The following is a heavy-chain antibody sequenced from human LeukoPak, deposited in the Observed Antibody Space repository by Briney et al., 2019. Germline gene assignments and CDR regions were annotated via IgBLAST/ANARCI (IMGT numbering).Heavy chain of an antibody. CDR3: ARGRGHPYTEAGLANSDWFADH. J-gene: IGHJ5*02. Sequence: PSETLSLTCSVSGASISSSSYYWGWVRQPPGEGLECIGSIFYTGSTYYNPSLKSRVTISVDTSKNQFSLNLNSVTAADTAVYYCARGRGHPYTEAGLANSDWFADHWGQGTLVTVSS. V-gene: IGHV4-39*01. CDR2: IFYTGST. CDR1: GASISSSSYY. D-gene: IGHD3-3*02.